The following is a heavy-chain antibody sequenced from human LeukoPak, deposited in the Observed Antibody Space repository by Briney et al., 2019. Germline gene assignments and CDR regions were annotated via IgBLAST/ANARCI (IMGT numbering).Heavy chain of an antibody. CDR1: GFTFSSYN. V-gene: IGHV3-21*04. CDR2: ISGDSGYI. Sequence: GGSLRLSCAASGFTFSSYNMNWVRQAPGKGLEWVSSISGDSGYISYADSVKGRFTISRDNAKNSVYLQMNNLGAEDTAVYYCARDRLGDYDHSGYYDKWGQGTLVTVSS. J-gene: IGHJ4*02. CDR3: ARDRLGDYDHSGYYDK. D-gene: IGHD3-22*01.